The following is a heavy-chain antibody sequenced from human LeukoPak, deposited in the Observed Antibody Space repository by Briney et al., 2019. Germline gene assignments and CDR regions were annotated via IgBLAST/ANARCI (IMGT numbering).Heavy chain of an antibody. D-gene: IGHD3-22*01. CDR3: ARVRNYYDSSGYYLDY. CDR2: ISGSGGST. J-gene: IGHJ4*02. Sequence: PGGXXXXXCAAXXXTXXSXAMSWVRQAPGKGLEWVSXISGSGGSTYYADSVKGRFTISRDNSKNTLYLQMNSLRAEDTAVYYCARVRNYYDSSGYYLDYWGQGTLVTVSS. CDR1: XXTXXSXA. V-gene: IGHV3-23*01.